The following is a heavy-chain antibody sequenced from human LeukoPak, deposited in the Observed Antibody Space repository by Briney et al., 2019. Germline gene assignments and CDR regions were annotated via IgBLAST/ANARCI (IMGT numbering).Heavy chain of an antibody. Sequence: GASVKVSCKASGGTFSSYAISWVRQAPGQGLEWMGGIIPIFGTANYAQKFQGRVTITADESTSTAYMELSSLRSEDTAVYYCAGGPEGKGYSYGYDYFDYWGQGTLVTVSS. D-gene: IGHD5-18*01. V-gene: IGHV1-69*01. CDR3: AGGPEGKGYSYGYDYFDY. J-gene: IGHJ4*02. CDR2: IIPIFGTA. CDR1: GGTFSSYA.